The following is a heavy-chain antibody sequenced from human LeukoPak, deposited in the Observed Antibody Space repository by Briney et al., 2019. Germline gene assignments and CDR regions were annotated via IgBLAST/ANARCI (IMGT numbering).Heavy chain of an antibody. CDR2: INPSGGST. CDR1: GYTFTSSY. D-gene: IGHD5-24*01. Sequence: ASVKVSCKASGYTFTSSYMHWVRQAPGQGLGWMGIINPSGGSTSYAQKFQGRVTMTRDTSTSTVYMELSSLRSEDTAVYYCARDLDGYNSSYWGQGTLVTVSS. CDR3: ARDLDGYNSSY. V-gene: IGHV1-46*01. J-gene: IGHJ4*02.